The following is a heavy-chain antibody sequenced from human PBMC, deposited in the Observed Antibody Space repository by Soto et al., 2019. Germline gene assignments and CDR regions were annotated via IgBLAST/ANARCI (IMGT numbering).Heavy chain of an antibody. Sequence: EVKLMESGGALVQPGGSLSLSCAASGFSVSRNYMPWVRQAPGKGLDWVSVIYAGVGTSYAASVKGRFTISRSNSKNTLYLQMDSLRVDDPAVYYCAIVAYDQSGSTLDYGGQVTRVTFSS. CDR3: AIVAYDQSGSTLDY. D-gene: IGHD2-2*01. V-gene: IGHV3-53*04. CDR2: IYAGVGT. CDR1: GFSVSRNY. J-gene: IGHJ4*02.